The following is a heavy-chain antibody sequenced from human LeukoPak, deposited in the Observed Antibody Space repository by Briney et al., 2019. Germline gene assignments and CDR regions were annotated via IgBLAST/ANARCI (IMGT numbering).Heavy chain of an antibody. D-gene: IGHD4-23*01. J-gene: IGHJ4*02. Sequence: GESLKISCKGSGYSFINHWIGWVRQMPGKGLEWMGIIYPGDSDTRYSPSSQGQVTISAATSINTAGVQWSSLKPSDTGMYSCARRAYGSNHFDFWGQGTLVTVSS. CDR1: GYSFINHW. CDR3: ARRAYGSNHFDF. CDR2: IYPGDSDT. V-gene: IGHV5-51*01.